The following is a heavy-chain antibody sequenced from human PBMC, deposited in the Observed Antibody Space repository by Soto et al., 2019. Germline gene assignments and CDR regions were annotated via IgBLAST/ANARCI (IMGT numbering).Heavy chain of an antibody. Sequence: QVQLVESGRGVVQPGRSLRLSCAASGFTFSSYAMHWVRQAPGKGLEWVAVISYDGSNKYYADSVKGRFTISRDNSKNTLYLQMNSLRAEDTAVYYCARDRLRYNWNDFPYYYYGMDVWGQGTTVIVSS. CDR3: ARDRLRYNWNDFPYYYYGMDV. CDR1: GFTFSSYA. CDR2: ISYDGSNK. D-gene: IGHD1-1*01. V-gene: IGHV3-30-3*01. J-gene: IGHJ6*02.